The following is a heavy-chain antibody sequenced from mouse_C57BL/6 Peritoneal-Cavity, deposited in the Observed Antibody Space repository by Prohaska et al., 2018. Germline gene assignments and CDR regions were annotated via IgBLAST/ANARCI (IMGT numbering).Heavy chain of an antibody. CDR1: CYTFTGYW. Sequence: KLSCKATCYTFTGYWIEWVKQRPGHGLEWIGEMLPGSGSTNDNEKFKGKATYTADTSSNPAYMQLSSLTTEDSAIYYCAKGTTVPDFDYWGQGTTLTVSS. V-gene: IGHV1-9*01. CDR2: MLPGSGST. J-gene: IGHJ2*01. D-gene: IGHD1-1*01. CDR3: AKGTTVPDFDY.